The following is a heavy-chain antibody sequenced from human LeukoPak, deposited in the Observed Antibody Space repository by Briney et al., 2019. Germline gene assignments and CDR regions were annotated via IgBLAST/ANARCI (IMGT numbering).Heavy chain of an antibody. CDR1: GGSFSGYY. Sequence: SETLSLTCAVYGGSFSGYYWSWIRQPPGKGLEWIREINHSGSTNYNPSLKSRVTISVDTSKNQFSLKLSSVTAADTAVYYCARDFGDDSSGYRFDYWGQGTLVTVSS. CDR2: INHSGST. CDR3: ARDFGDDSSGYRFDY. J-gene: IGHJ4*02. D-gene: IGHD3-22*01. V-gene: IGHV4-34*01.